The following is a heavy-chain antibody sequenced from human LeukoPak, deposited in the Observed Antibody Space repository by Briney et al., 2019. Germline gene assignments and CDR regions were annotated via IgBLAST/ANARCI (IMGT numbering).Heavy chain of an antibody. D-gene: IGHD3-10*01. V-gene: IGHV4-59*01. Sequence: SETLSLTCTVPGGSISSYYWSWIRQPPGKGLEWIGYIYYSGSTNYNPSLKSRVTISVDTSKNQFSLKLSSVTAADTAVYYCAGPVGITRVGGVICWLDPGGQGTLVTVSS. CDR2: IYYSGST. J-gene: IGHJ5*02. CDR3: AGPVGITRVGGVICWLDP. CDR1: GGSISSYY.